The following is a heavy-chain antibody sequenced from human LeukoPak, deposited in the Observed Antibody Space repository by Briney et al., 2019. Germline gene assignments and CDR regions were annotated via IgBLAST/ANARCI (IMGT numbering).Heavy chain of an antibody. CDR1: GGSISSGAYY. CDR2: IYYSGNT. V-gene: IGHV4-31*03. D-gene: IGHD1-1*01. CDR3: ARVPTPYDTTGLLDP. Sequence: SETLSLTCTVSGGSISSGAYYWSWIRQHPGKGLEWIGYIYYSGNTYYNPSLKSRLTISVDTSKNQFSLKLNSVTAADTAVYYCARVPTPYDTTGLLDPWGQGALVTVSS. J-gene: IGHJ5*02.